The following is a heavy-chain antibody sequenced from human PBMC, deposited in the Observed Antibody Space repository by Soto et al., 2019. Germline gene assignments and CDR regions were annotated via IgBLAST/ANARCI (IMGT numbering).Heavy chain of an antibody. CDR2: IYYTGST. CDR1: GGSVSSGNYY. Sequence: QVRLQESGPGLVKPSETLSLTCTVSGGSVSSGNYYWSWIRQPPGKRLEWIGYIYYTGSTNYNPSRKSRVTISVDTSKNQFSLKLSAVTAADTAVYCCASYSSGWYDVSFWGQGTLVTVSS. V-gene: IGHV4-61*01. D-gene: IGHD6-19*01. CDR3: ASYSSGWYDVSF. J-gene: IGHJ4*02.